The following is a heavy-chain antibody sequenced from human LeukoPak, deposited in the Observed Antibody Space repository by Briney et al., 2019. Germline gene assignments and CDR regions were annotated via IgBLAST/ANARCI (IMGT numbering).Heavy chain of an antibody. CDR3: ARTKLYCSGGSCYSSLDY. V-gene: IGHV4-59*01. J-gene: IGHJ4*02. CDR1: GGSISNYY. CDR2: ISYSGST. Sequence: SETLSLTCTVSGGSISNYYWSWIRQPPGKGLEWIGYISYSGSTISNPSLKSRVTISVDTSKNQFSLKLTSVTAADTSLYYCARTKLYCSGGSCYSSLDYWGQGTLVTVSS. D-gene: IGHD2-15*01.